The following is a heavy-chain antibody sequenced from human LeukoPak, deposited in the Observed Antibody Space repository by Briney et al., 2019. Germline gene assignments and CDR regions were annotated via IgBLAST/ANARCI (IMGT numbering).Heavy chain of an antibody. J-gene: IGHJ4*02. V-gene: IGHV4-34*01. CDR3: ARGGGLRTFDY. CDR2: INHSGST. Sequence: SETLSLTCAVYGGSFSGYYWSWIRQPPGKGLEWIGEINHSGSTNYNPSLKSRVSMSVDTSKNQFSLKMKSVSAADTAVYYCARGGGLRTFDYWGQGTQVTVSS. D-gene: IGHD3-16*01. CDR1: GGSFSGYY.